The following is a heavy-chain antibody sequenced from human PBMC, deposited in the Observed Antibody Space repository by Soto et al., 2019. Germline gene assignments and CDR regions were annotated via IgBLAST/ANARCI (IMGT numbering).Heavy chain of an antibody. Sequence: ASVKVSCKASGYTFSSYVISWVRQAPGQGLEWMGWISAYNGNTNYAQKLQGRVTMTTDTSTSTAYMELRSLRSDDTAMYYCASSPRYSTHNWFDPWGQGTLVTVSS. V-gene: IGHV1-18*01. CDR2: ISAYNGNT. J-gene: IGHJ5*02. CDR3: ASSPRYSTHNWFDP. D-gene: IGHD6-13*01. CDR1: GYTFSSYV.